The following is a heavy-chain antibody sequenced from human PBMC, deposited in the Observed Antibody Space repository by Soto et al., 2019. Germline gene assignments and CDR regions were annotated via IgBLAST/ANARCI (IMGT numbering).Heavy chain of an antibody. CDR1: GDSVSSNSAA. Sequence: SQTLSLTCAISGDSVSSNSAAWNWIRQSPSGGLEWLGRTYYRSKWYNDYAVSVKSRITINPDTSKNQFSLQLNSVTPEDTAVYSCAENYDIWSDRSVPLDYWGQGTLGTGSS. CDR3: AENYDIWSDRSVPLDY. J-gene: IGHJ4*02. D-gene: IGHD3-3*01. CDR2: TYYRSKWYN. V-gene: IGHV6-1*01.